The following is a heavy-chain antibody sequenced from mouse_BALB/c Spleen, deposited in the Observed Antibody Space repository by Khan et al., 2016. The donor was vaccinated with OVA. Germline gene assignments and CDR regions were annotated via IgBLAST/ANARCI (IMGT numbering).Heavy chain of an antibody. J-gene: IGHJ3*01. CDR2: IDPANGYT. Sequence: VQLKQSGAELVKPGASVKLSCTASGFNIKDTYMHWVKQRPEQGLEWIGRIDPANGYTKYDPKFQGKATITADTSSNTAYLQLSSLTSEDTAVYYCARDYWDVFSYWGQGNLVNVPA. D-gene: IGHD4-1*01. V-gene: IGHV14-3*02. CDR1: GFNIKDTY. CDR3: ARDYWDVFSY.